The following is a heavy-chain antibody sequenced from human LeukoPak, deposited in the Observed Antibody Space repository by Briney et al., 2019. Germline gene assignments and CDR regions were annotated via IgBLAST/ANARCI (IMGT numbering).Heavy chain of an antibody. CDR3: AKDTAYDSSGLFDY. J-gene: IGHJ4*02. CDR2: INWNSGSV. CDR1: GFTFDDYA. V-gene: IGHV3-9*01. Sequence: AGGSLILSCAASGFTFDDYAMHWVRQAPGKGLEWVSGINWNSGSVDYADSVNSVKGRFTISRDNAKNSLYLQMNSLRAEDTALYYCAKDTAYDSSGLFDYWGQGTLVTVSS. D-gene: IGHD3-22*01.